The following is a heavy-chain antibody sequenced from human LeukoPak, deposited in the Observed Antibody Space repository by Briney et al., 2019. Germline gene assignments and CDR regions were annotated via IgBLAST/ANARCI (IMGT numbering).Heavy chain of an antibody. CDR1: GFTFSSYG. J-gene: IGHJ5*02. CDR3: AKSSLGGSQGWFDP. V-gene: IGHV3-30*02. Sequence: PGGSLRLSCAASGFTFSSYGMHWVRQAPGKGLEWVAVIWYGGSNKYYADSVKGRFTISRDNSKNTLYLQMNSLRAEDTAVYYCAKSSLGGSQGWFDPWGQGTLVAVSS. D-gene: IGHD1-26*01. CDR2: IWYGGSNK.